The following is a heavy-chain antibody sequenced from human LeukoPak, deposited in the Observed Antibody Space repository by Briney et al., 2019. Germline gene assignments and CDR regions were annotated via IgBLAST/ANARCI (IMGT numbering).Heavy chain of an antibody. V-gene: IGHV3-7*01. Sequence: GGSLRLFCTASGFTFSNYWMSGVRQAPGKGLEWVANIKKDGREKYYVDFVKGRFTISRDNAKNSLYLQMNSLRAEDTAVYYCAKEGAGFYDSSAYLPPVSWGQGTLVTVSS. CDR1: GFTFSNYW. J-gene: IGHJ5*02. CDR2: IKKDGREK. D-gene: IGHD3-22*01. CDR3: AKEGAGFYDSSAYLPPVS.